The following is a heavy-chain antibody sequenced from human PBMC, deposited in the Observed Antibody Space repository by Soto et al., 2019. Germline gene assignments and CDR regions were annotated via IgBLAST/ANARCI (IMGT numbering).Heavy chain of an antibody. CDR3: ARGLQGFDY. J-gene: IGHJ4*02. CDR2: MQPDGVTK. CDR1: GFSLTVYS. Sequence: QVQLVESGGGVVQPGRSLRLSCRISGFSLTVYSMNWVRQAPSKGLEWVAVMQPDGVTKSYADSVQGRFVISGDNSKNTLYLEMDSLTPEDTAIYYCARGLQGFDYWGQGTLVTVSS. V-gene: IGHV3-30*09.